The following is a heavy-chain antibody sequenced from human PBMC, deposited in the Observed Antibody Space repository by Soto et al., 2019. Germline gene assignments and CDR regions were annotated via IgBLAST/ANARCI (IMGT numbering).Heavy chain of an antibody. CDR2: ISYDGSNK. CDR3: ARTSVVVTAIFDY. J-gene: IGHJ4*02. Sequence: GSLRLSCAASGFTFSSYAMHWVRQAPGKGLEWVAVISYDGSNKYYADSVKGRFTISRDNSKNTLYLQMNSLRAEDTAVYYCARTSVVVTAIFDYWGQGTLVTVSS. D-gene: IGHD2-21*02. V-gene: IGHV3-30-3*01. CDR1: GFTFSSYA.